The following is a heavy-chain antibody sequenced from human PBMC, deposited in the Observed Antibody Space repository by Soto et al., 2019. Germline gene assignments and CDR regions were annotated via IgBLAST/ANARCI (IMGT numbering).Heavy chain of an antibody. J-gene: IGHJ4*02. CDR1: GFTFSSYA. V-gene: IGHV3-21*01. CDR3: AGEGQDYNFWSGYFSNRYYFDY. CDR2: ISSSSSYI. D-gene: IGHD3-3*01. Sequence: GESLRLSCAASGFTFSSYAMSWVRQAPGKGLEWVSSISSSSSYIYYADSVKGRFTISRDNAKNSLYLQMNSLRAEDTAVYYCAGEGQDYNFWSGYFSNRYYFDYWGQGTLVTVSS.